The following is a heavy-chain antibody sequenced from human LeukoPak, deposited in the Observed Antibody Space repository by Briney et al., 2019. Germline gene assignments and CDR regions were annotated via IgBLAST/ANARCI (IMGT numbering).Heavy chain of an antibody. D-gene: IGHD6-19*01. Sequence: GASVKVSRKASGYTFTGYYMYWVRQAPGQGLEWMGRINPNSGGTNYAQKFQGRVTMTRDTSTSTAYVELSRLTSDDTAVYYCARGSGGWYKFDYWGRGTLVTVSS. CDR1: GYTFTGYY. CDR3: ARGSGGWYKFDY. CDR2: INPNSGGT. J-gene: IGHJ4*02. V-gene: IGHV1-2*06.